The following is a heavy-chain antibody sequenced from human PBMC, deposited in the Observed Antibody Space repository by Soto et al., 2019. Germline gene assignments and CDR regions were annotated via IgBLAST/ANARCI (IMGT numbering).Heavy chain of an antibody. V-gene: IGHV4-59*08. CDR3: ARSSQYSYDSSEGNFDS. Sequence: SETLSLTCTVSGGSISSYHWSWIRQTPGKGLEWIGYVHYSWGSNYNPSLKSRVSISLDTSKSQFSLKQTSVTATDTAVYYCARSSQYSYDSSEGNFDSWGRGTLVTVS. CDR1: GGSISSYH. CDR2: VHYSWGS. D-gene: IGHD3-22*01. J-gene: IGHJ4*02.